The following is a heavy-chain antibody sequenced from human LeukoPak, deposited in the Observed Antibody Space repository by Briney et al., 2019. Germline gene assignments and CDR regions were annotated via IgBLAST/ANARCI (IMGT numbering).Heavy chain of an antibody. V-gene: IGHV1-18*01. CDR2: ISAYNGHT. CDR3: ARVGLLTGYYFFDY. Sequence: ASVKVSCKASGYTFTSYGISWVRQAPGQGLEWMGWISAYNGHTNYAQKLQGRVTMTTDTSTSTAYMELRSLGSDETAVYYCARVGLLTGYYFFDYWGQGTLVTVPS. J-gene: IGHJ4*02. CDR1: GYTFTSYG. D-gene: IGHD3-9*01.